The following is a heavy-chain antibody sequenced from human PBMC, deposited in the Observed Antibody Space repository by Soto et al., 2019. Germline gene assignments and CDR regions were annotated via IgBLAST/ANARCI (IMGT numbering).Heavy chain of an antibody. Sequence: ASVKVSCKASGYSFTANSMHWVRQAPGQGLEWMGIINPSGGSTSYAQKFQGRVTMTRDTSTSTVYMELSSLRSEDMAVYYCARAGLKLGDAFDIWGQGTMVTVSS. D-gene: IGHD7-27*01. J-gene: IGHJ3*02. CDR3: ARAGLKLGDAFDI. CDR2: INPSGGST. CDR1: GYSFTANS. V-gene: IGHV1-46*03.